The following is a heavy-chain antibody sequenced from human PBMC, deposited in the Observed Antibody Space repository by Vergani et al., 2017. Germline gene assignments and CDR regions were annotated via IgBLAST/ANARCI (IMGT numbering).Heavy chain of an antibody. CDR1: GFTFSSYG. V-gene: IGHV3-30*02. D-gene: IGHD5-18*01. CDR3: AKDARTWIQLSIGRYYYYYMDV. J-gene: IGHJ6*03. Sequence: QVQLVESGGGVVQPGGSLRLSCAASGFTFSSYGMHWVRQAPGKGLEWVAFIRYDGSNKYYADSVKGRFTISRDNSKNTLYLQMNSLRAEDTAVYYCAKDARTWIQLSIGRYYYYYMDVWGNGTTVTVSS. CDR2: IRYDGSNK.